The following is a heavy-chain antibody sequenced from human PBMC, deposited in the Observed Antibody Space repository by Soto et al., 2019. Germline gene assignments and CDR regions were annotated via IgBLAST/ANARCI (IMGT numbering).Heavy chain of an antibody. Sequence: QGYLVQSGAEVKRPGASVRVSCKTSGFTFNIHGFSWVRQAPGQGLEWMGWNSALNGKTFYAHNFQDRVIMTTDTSSSTAYMELRGLKSDDTAVYYCAAATSIALGFRYLGQGTLVTVSS. V-gene: IGHV1-18*01. CDR1: GFTFNIHG. CDR2: NSALNGKT. J-gene: IGHJ4*02. CDR3: AAATSIALGFRY. D-gene: IGHD1-26*01.